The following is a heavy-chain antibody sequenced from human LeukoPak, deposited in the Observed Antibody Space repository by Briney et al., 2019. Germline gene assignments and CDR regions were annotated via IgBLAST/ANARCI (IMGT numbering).Heavy chain of an antibody. CDR1: GFSLSTTGLG. D-gene: IGHD3-22*01. CDR2: LYWNDDK. CDR3: AHMAPVIEMVRKVYFDY. Sequence: SGPTLVKPTQTLTLTCTFSGFSLSTTGLGVAWIRQPPGKAPEWLAVLYWNDDKRYSPSLRSRLTITGDTSKNQVVLTMTNMDPVDTATYYCAHMAPVIEMVRKVYFDYWGQGTLVTVSS. V-gene: IGHV2-5*01. J-gene: IGHJ4*02.